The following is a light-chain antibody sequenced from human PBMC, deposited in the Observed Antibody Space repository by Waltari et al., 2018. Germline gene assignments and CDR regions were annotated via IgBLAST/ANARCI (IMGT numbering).Light chain of an antibody. CDR2: RNN. Sequence: QSVLTQPPPASGTPGQRVTISCSGSSSNIGSQYVFWYQQLPGTAPKRLSYRNNQRPSGVPGRFSGSKSGTSASLAISGLRSEDEADYHCAVWDDSLSAWVFGGGTKLTVL. CDR1: SSNIGSQY. J-gene: IGLJ3*02. V-gene: IGLV1-47*01. CDR3: AVWDDSLSAWV.